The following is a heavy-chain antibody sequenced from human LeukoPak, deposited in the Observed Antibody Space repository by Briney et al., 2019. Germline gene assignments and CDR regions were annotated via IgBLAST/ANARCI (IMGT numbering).Heavy chain of an antibody. CDR3: ARDQIAAALFDY. J-gene: IGHJ4*02. CDR2: TSYDGSNK. V-gene: IGHV3-30*04. CDR1: GFTFSSYA. D-gene: IGHD6-13*01. Sequence: GGSLRLSCAASGFTFSSYAIHWVRQAPGKGLEWVAVTSYDGSNKYYADSVKGRFTISRDNSKNTLYLQMNSLRAGDTAVYYCARDQIAAALFDYWGQGTLVTVSS.